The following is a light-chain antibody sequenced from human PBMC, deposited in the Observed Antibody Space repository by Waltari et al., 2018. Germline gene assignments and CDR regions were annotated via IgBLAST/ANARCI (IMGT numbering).Light chain of an antibody. CDR3: QQYYNIPWT. Sequence: DIVMTQSPDSLAVSLGERATINCKSSQSVLYSSNNKNYLAWYQQKPGQPPKLLIYWAPTRESGVPDRFSGSGSGTDFTLTISSLQAEDVAVYYCQQYYNIPWTFGQGTKVEIK. CDR2: WAP. CDR1: QSVLYSSNNKNY. V-gene: IGKV4-1*01. J-gene: IGKJ1*01.